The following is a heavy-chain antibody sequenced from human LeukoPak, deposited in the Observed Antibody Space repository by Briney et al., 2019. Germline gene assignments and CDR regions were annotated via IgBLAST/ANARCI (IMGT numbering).Heavy chain of an antibody. J-gene: IGHJ4*02. CDR1: GFTFSSYS. D-gene: IGHD6-13*01. Sequence: GGSLRLSCAASGFTFSSYSMNWVRQAPGKGLEWVSYISSSSSTTYYADSVKGRFTISRDNAKNSLYLQMNSLRAEDTAVYYCARAPTIAPYYFDYWGQGTLVTVSS. CDR3: ARAPTIAPYYFDY. CDR2: ISSSSSTT. V-gene: IGHV3-48*01.